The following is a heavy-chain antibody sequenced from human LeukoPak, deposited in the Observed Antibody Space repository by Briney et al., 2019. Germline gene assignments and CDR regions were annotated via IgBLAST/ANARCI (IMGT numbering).Heavy chain of an antibody. CDR1: GGSFSGYY. V-gene: IGHV4-34*01. J-gene: IGHJ5*02. CDR3: ARAFGRGYSYGT. D-gene: IGHD5-18*01. Sequence: PPETLSLTGAVYGGSFSGYYWCWIRQPPGKGLEWIGEINHSGSTNYNPSLKSRVTISVDTSKNQFSLKLSSVTAADTAVYYCARAFGRGYSYGTWGQGTLVTVSS. CDR2: INHSGST.